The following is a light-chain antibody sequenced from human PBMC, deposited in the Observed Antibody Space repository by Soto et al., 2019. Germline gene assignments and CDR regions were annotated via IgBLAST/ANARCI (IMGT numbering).Light chain of an antibody. CDR1: SSDVGGYNY. CDR3: SSYKSSSTLEV. V-gene: IGLV2-14*01. CDR2: DVS. Sequence: QSALTQPASVSGSPGLSITISCTGTSSDVGGYNYVSWYQQHPGKAPKLMIYDVSNQPSGVSNRFSGSKSGNTASLTISGLQAEDEGDYYCSSYKSSSTLEVFGGGTKLTVL. J-gene: IGLJ3*02.